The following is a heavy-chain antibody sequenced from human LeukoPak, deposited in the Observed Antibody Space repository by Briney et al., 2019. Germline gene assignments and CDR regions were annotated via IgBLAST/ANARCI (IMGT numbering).Heavy chain of an antibody. CDR1: GFTFSSYA. CDR2: ISGSGGST. Sequence: PGGSLRLSCAASGFTFSSYAMSWVRQAPGKGLGWVSAISGSGGSTYYADSVKGRFTISRDNSKNTLYLQMNSLRAEDTAVYYCAKAPTDSSGYNWFDPWGQGTLVTVSS. D-gene: IGHD3-22*01. V-gene: IGHV3-23*01. J-gene: IGHJ5*02. CDR3: AKAPTDSSGYNWFDP.